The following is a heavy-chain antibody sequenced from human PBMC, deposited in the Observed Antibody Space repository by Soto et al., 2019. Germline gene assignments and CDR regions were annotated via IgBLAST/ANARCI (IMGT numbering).Heavy chain of an antibody. CDR2: IYYSGST. Sequence: PAETLSLTCTVSGGSISSYYWSWIRQPPGKGLEWIGYIYYSGSTNYNPSLKSRVTISVDTSKNQFSLKLSSVTAADTAVYYCARAGGSTTIIDYWGQGTLVTVS. CDR1: GGSISSYY. J-gene: IGHJ4*02. D-gene: IGHD2-2*01. V-gene: IGHV4-59*01. CDR3: ARAGGSTTIIDY.